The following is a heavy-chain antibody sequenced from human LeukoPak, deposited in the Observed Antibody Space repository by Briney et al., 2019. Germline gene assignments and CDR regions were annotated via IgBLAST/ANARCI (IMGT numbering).Heavy chain of an antibody. Sequence: TSETLSLTCTVSGGSISSYHWSWIRQPPGKGLEWIGYIYTSGSTNYNPSLKSRVTISVDTSKNQFSLKLSSVTAADTAVYYCARFYCSSTSCWADYWGQGTLVTVSS. D-gene: IGHD2-2*01. CDR2: IYTSGST. V-gene: IGHV4-4*09. CDR3: ARFYCSSTSCWADY. CDR1: GGSISSYH. J-gene: IGHJ4*02.